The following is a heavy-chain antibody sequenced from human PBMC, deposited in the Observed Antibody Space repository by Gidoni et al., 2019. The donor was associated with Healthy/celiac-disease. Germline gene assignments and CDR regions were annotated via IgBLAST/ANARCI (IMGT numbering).Heavy chain of an antibody. D-gene: IGHD4-17*01. CDR3: AREGLTTVTTWGPSPADDYFDY. Sequence: QVQLVESGGGVVQPGRSLRLSCAASGFTFSGYAMHLVRQAPGKGLEWVAVISYDGSNKYYADSLKGRFTISRDNSKNTLYLQMNSLRAEDTAVYYCAREGLTTVTTWGPSPADDYFDYWGQGTLVTVSS. J-gene: IGHJ4*02. V-gene: IGHV3-30*01. CDR2: ISYDGSNK. CDR1: GFTFSGYA.